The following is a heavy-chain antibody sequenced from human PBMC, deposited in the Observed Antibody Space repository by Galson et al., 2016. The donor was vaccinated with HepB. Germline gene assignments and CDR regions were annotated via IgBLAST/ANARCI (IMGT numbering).Heavy chain of an antibody. V-gene: IGHV3-15*07. Sequence: SLRLSCAGSGFTFSHAWLNWVRQAPGKGLEWVGRIKSKGDGETTDYAAPVKGRFTVSRDDSKNTLYLLMNSLKTEDTAVYHCTTSVGANEFDYWGRGTLVTVSS. CDR3: TTSVGANEFDY. D-gene: IGHD1-26*01. CDR1: GFTFSHAW. J-gene: IGHJ4*02. CDR2: IKSKGDGETT.